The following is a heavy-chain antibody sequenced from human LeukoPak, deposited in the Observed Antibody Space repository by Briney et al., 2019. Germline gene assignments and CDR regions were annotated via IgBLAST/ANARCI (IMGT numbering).Heavy chain of an antibody. Sequence: SETLSLTCTVSSGSISSSSYDWGWIRQPPGKGLEWIGSYYYSGSTYYNPSLKSRVTISVDTSKNQFSLKLSSVTAADTAVYYCARDNSGLDYWGQGSLVTVSS. V-gene: IGHV4-39*07. CDR1: SGSISSSSYD. CDR2: YYYSGST. CDR3: ARDNSGLDY. J-gene: IGHJ4*02. D-gene: IGHD5-12*01.